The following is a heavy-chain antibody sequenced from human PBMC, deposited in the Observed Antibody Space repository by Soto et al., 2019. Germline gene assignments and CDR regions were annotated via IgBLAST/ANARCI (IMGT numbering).Heavy chain of an antibody. V-gene: IGHV1-69*08. CDR3: ARDLSTWNPQYPDDAFDI. D-gene: IGHD1-1*01. Sequence: QVQLVQSGAEVKKPGSSVKVSCKASGGTFSSYTISWVRQAPGQGLEWMGRIIPILGIADYPQKFQGRVTITADKYTSTAYMELSSLRSEDTAVYYCARDLSTWNPQYPDDAFDIWGQGTMVTVSS. CDR2: IIPILGIA. CDR1: GGTFSSYT. J-gene: IGHJ3*02.